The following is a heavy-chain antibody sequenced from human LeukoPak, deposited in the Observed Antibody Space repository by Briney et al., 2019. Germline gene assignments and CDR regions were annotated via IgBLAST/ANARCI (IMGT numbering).Heavy chain of an antibody. CDR1: GYTLTELC. CDR2: VSPSGGST. D-gene: IGHD6-13*01. V-gene: IGHV1-46*01. J-gene: IGHJ4*02. Sequence: ASVKVSCKVSGYTLTELCMHWVRQAPGQGPEWMGVVSPSGGSTTYAQKFQGRVTLTRDMSTSTDYLELSSLRSEDTAVYYCARLGYSSSWYSAFDYWGQGTLVTVSS. CDR3: ARLGYSSSWYSAFDY.